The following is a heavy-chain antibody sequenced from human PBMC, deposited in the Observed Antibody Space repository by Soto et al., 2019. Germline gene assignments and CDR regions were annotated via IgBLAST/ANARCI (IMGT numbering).Heavy chain of an antibody. V-gene: IGHV3-66*01. CDR2: ISGST. J-gene: IGHJ4*02. Sequence: PGGSMRLSCAAAGCTCGSYSRSWVSQAPGKGLEWVSYISGSTYYADSVKGRFTISRDNSKNTLYLQMNSLRAEDTAVYYCARDRVAAAGTFSYWGQGTLVTVSS. D-gene: IGHD6-13*01. CDR1: GCTCGSYS. CDR3: ARDRVAAAGTFSY.